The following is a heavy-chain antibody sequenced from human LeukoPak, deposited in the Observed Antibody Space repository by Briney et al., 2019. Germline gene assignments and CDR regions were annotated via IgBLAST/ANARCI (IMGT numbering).Heavy chain of an antibody. V-gene: IGHV3-21*01. CDR3: ARDGGSGSYFLY. Sequence: GGSLRLSCAASGFTFSTYTMNWVRQAPGKGLEWVSSISSSSSYIYYADSVKGRFTISRDNAKNSLYLQMNSLRAEDTAVYYCARDGGSGSYFLYWGQGTLVTVSS. CDR2: ISSSSSYI. J-gene: IGHJ4*02. CDR1: GFTFSTYT. D-gene: IGHD1-26*01.